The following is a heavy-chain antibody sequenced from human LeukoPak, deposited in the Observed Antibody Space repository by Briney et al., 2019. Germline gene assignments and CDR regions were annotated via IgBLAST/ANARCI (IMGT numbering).Heavy chain of an antibody. CDR2: ISSNGGWT. CDR3: ARGVSTSIFGNTWFDP. CDR1: GFAFSNYA. D-gene: IGHD3-3*01. J-gene: IGHJ5*02. Sequence: GGSLRLSCAVSGFAFSNYAMYWVRQAPGKGLEYVSAISSNGGWTYYTNSVKGRFTISRDISKNTLYLQMGSLRAEDMAVYYCARGVSTSIFGNTWFDPWGQGTLVTVSS. V-gene: IGHV3-64*01.